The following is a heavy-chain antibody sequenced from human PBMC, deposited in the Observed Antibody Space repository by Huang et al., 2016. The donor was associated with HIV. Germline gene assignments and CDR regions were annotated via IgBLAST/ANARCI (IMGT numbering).Heavy chain of an antibody. D-gene: IGHD1-26*01. CDR2: KMSIDGEP. Sequence: QVQLVQSGAEVKKPGSSLRVSCRASVDTFRKYAISWVRQAPGQGLEWEGGKMSIDGEPKYAQKFKGRITMTEQESTRTIYVELRRLTFQDTASYYWARGLWDSTWDGTDWLLRHFDSWGLGTLVTISS. V-gene: IGHV1-69*13. CDR3: ARGLWDSTWDGTDWLLRHFDS. J-gene: IGHJ4*02. CDR1: VDTFRKYA.